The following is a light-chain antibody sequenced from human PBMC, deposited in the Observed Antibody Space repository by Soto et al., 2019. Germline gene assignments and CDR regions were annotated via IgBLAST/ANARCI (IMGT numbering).Light chain of an antibody. J-gene: IGKJ2*01. Sequence: EIVLTQSPGTLSLSPGERATLSCRASQSVSSSYLAWYQQKPGQAPRHLIYGASSRATDIPDRFSGSGSGTDFTLTISRLEPEDVAVYYCQQYGSSPLYTVGQGTQLEIK. CDR1: QSVSSSY. V-gene: IGKV3-20*01. CDR3: QQYGSSPLYT. CDR2: GAS.